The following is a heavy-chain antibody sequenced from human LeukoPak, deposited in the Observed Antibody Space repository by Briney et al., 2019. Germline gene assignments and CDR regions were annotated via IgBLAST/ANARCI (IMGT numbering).Heavy chain of an antibody. V-gene: IGHV3-7*01. CDR1: GFTFSSYW. Sequence: GGSLRLSCAASGFTFSSYWMSWVRQAPGKGLEWVANIKQDGGEKYYVDSVKGQFTISRDNAKNSPYLQMNSLRAEDTAVYYCARLLWSYDSSGHEYFQHWGQGTLVTVSS. J-gene: IGHJ1*01. D-gene: IGHD3-22*01. CDR2: IKQDGGEK. CDR3: ARLLWSYDSSGHEYFQH.